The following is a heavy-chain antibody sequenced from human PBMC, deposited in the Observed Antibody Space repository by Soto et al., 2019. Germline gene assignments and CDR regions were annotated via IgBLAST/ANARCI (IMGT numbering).Heavy chain of an antibody. Sequence: GGSLRLSCAASGFTFNNAWMTWVRQAPGEGLVWVSRISSDGSITSYADSVKGRFTISRDNSKNTLYLQMNSLRAEDTAVYYCAKHILGYCSSTSCMRSYSDYWGQGTLVTVSS. D-gene: IGHD2-2*01. CDR1: GFTFNNAW. CDR2: ISSDGSIT. V-gene: IGHV3-74*01. J-gene: IGHJ4*02. CDR3: AKHILGYCSSTSCMRSYSDY.